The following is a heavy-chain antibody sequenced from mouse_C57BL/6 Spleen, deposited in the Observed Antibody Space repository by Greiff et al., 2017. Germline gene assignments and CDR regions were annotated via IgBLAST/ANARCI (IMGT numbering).Heavy chain of an antibody. J-gene: IGHJ1*03. V-gene: IGHV1-7*01. Sequence: QVQLQQSGAELAKPGASVKLSCKASGYTFTSYWMHWVKQRPGQGLEWIGYINPSSGYTKYNQKFKDKATLTADKSSSTAYMQLSSLTYEDSAVYYCAKGPDGYYGYFDVWGTGTTVTVSS. CDR2: INPSSGYT. CDR3: AKGPDGYYGYFDV. D-gene: IGHD2-3*01. CDR1: GYTFTSYW.